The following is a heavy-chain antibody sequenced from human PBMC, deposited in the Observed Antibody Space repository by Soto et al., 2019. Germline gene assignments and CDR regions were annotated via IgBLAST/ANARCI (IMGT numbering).Heavy chain of an antibody. CDR2: ISYEERNK. D-gene: IGHD3-9*01. CDR3: ARERGGVLDILTGYLRRYYYYGMDV. V-gene: IGHV3-30-3*01. Sequence: GGSLRLSCAASGFTFSSYAMHWVRQAPGKGLEWVAVISYEERNKYYENNVKGRYTIHRDNSKNTLHLKMMSLRAEDTAVYYCARERGGVLDILTGYLRRYYYYGMDVWGQGTTVTVSS. J-gene: IGHJ6*02. CDR1: GFTFSSYA.